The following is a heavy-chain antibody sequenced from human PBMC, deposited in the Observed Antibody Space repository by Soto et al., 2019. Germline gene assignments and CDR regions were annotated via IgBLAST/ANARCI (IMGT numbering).Heavy chain of an antibody. V-gene: IGHV3-48*02. CDR2: ISSSSSTI. J-gene: IGHJ5*02. CDR1: GFTFSSYS. CDR3: ARDKEYSSSLTLNWFDP. Sequence: EVQLVESGGGLVQPGGSLRLSCAASGFTFSSYSMNWVRQAPGKGLEWVSYISSSSSTIYYADSVKGRFTISRDNAKNSLYLQMNILRDEDTAVYYCARDKEYSSSLTLNWFDPWGQGTLVTFSS. D-gene: IGHD6-6*01.